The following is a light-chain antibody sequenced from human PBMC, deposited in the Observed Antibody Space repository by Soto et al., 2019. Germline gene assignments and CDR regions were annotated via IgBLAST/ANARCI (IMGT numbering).Light chain of an antibody. CDR2: EVT. J-gene: IGLJ1*01. V-gene: IGLV2-14*01. CDR1: SSDVGGYDY. Sequence: QSALTQPASVSGSPGQSIAISCTGTSSDVGGYDYVSWYQQHPDKAPKLIIYEVTKRTSGASTRFSGSKSGNTASLTISGIKPDNKANYYCSSHTSGDTRVFGSGTKLTVL. CDR3: SSHTSGDTRV.